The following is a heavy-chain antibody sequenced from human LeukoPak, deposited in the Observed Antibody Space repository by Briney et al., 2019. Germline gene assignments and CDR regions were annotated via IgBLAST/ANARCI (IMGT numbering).Heavy chain of an antibody. CDR1: GGSFSGYY. CDR3: SRGDYGDSTFDY. V-gene: IGHV4-34*01. CDR2: INHSGST. Sequence: KPSETLSLTCAVYGGSFSGYYWSWIRQPPGKGLEWIGEINHSGSTNYNPSLKSRVTISVDTSKNQFSLKLSSVTAADTAVYYCSRGDYGDSTFDYWGQGTLVNVSS. D-gene: IGHD4-17*01. J-gene: IGHJ4*02.